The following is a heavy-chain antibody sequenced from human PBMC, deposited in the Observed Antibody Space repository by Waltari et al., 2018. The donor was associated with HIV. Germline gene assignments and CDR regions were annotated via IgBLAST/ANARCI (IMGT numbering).Heavy chain of an antibody. Sequence: QVQLQESGPGLVKPSQTLSLTCTVSGGSISSGSYYWSWIRQPAGKGLEWIGRIYTSGSTNYNPSLKRRFTISVDTSKNQFSLKLSSVTAADTAVYYCARDRNYYYDSSGYFFNAFDIWGQGTMVTVSS. CDR3: ARDRNYYYDSSGYFFNAFDI. CDR2: IYTSGST. D-gene: IGHD3-22*01. CDR1: GGSISSGSYY. J-gene: IGHJ3*02. V-gene: IGHV4-61*02.